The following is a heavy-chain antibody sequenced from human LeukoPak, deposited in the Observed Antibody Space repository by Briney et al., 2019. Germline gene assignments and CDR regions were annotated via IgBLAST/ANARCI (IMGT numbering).Heavy chain of an antibody. D-gene: IGHD5-18*01. CDR2: INHSGST. CDR3: ARGPRTGYGYAWDY. Sequence: PSETLSLTCAVYSGSFSGYYWSWIRQPPGKGLEWIGEINHSGSTNYNPSLKSRVTISVDTSKNQFSLKLGSVTAADTAVYYCARGPRTGYGYAWDYWGQGTLVTVSS. V-gene: IGHV4-34*01. J-gene: IGHJ4*02. CDR1: SGSFSGYY.